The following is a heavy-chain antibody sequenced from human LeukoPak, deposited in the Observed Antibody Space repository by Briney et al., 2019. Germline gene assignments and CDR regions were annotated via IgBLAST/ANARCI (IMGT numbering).Heavy chain of an antibody. CDR2: NYSGGST. V-gene: IGHV3-66*02. Sequence: PGGSLRLSCTASGLTVSSSYMSWVRQAPGKGLEWVSVNYSGGSTYYADSVKGRFTISRDNSKNTLYLQMNSLRAEDTAVYYCATNYDFWSGYGDYWGQGTLVTVSS. J-gene: IGHJ4*02. CDR3: ATNYDFWSGYGDY. D-gene: IGHD3-3*01. CDR1: GLTVSSSY.